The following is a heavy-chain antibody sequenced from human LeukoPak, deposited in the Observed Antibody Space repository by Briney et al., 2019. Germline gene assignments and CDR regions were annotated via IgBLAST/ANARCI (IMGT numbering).Heavy chain of an antibody. CDR3: ARVRIAVAGTDPFDAFDI. CDR1: GFTFSDYY. Sequence: GGSLRLSCAASGFTFSDYYMSWIRQAPGKGLEWVSYISSSGSTIYYADSVKGRFTISRDNAKNSLYLQMNSLRAEDTAVYYCARVRIAVAGTDPFDAFDIWGQGTMVTVSS. D-gene: IGHD6-19*01. V-gene: IGHV3-11*04. J-gene: IGHJ3*02. CDR2: ISSSGSTI.